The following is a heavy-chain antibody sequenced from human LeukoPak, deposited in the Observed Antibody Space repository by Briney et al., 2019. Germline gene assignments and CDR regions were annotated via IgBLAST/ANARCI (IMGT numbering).Heavy chain of an antibody. D-gene: IGHD3-3*01. V-gene: IGHV3-74*01. CDR3: ATGSYYDFWNGYYKYYFDF. Sequence: PGGSLRLSCAASGFTFSSYWMHWVRQAPGKGLVWVSRINSDGSSTSYADSVKGRFTISRDNAKNTLYLQMNSLRAEDTAVYYCATGSYYDFWNGYYKYYFDFWGQGTLVTVSS. CDR1: GFTFSSYW. CDR2: INSDGSST. J-gene: IGHJ4*02.